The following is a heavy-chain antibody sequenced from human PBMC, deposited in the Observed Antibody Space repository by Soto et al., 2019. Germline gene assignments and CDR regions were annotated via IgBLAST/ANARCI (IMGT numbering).Heavy chain of an antibody. CDR3: PGDYYAPGSLRLPFFS. CDR2: ISGHTGKT. CDR1: GYSFTNYG. Sequence: ASVKVSCKASGYSFTNYGISWVRQAPGQGLEWMGWISGHTGKTNYAQRLQGRVTMTTDTSTSTAYMELRSLGSDATALYSGPGDYYAPGSLRLPFFSWGQGTLVS. J-gene: IGHJ5*02. D-gene: IGHD3-10*01. V-gene: IGHV1-18*01.